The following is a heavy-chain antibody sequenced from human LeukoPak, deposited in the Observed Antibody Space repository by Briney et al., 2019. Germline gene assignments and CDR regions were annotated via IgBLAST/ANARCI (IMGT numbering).Heavy chain of an antibody. Sequence: ASVKVSCKASGYTFTSYGIIWVRQAPGQGLEWMGWISAYNGNTNYAQKLQGRVTMTTDTSTSTAYMELRSLRSDDTAVYYCASSLWFGELATWGQGTLVTVSS. CDR3: ASSLWFGELAT. CDR1: GYTFTSYG. CDR2: ISAYNGNT. J-gene: IGHJ4*02. V-gene: IGHV1-18*01. D-gene: IGHD3-10*01.